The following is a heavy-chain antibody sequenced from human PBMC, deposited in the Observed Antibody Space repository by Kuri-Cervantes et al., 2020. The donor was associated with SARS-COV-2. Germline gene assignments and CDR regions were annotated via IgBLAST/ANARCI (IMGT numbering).Heavy chain of an antibody. CDR1: GFTFNSYS. Sequence: GASLKISCAASGFTFNSYSMNWVRQAPGKGLGWVSSISSSSNGYIYYADSVKGRFTVSRDNAKDSLYLQMNSLRTEDTAVYYCARDWGPTDYWGQGTLVTVSS. D-gene: IGHD3-16*01. CDR3: ARDWGPTDY. CDR2: ISSSSNGYI. J-gene: IGHJ4*02. V-gene: IGHV3-21*01.